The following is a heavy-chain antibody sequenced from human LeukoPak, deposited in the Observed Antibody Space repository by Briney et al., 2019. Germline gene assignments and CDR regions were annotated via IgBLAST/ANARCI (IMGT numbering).Heavy chain of an antibody. CDR3: AREMDSSSWFPTWDY. V-gene: IGHV3-23*01. CDR2: ISGSGGST. CDR1: GFTFSSYA. D-gene: IGHD6-13*01. Sequence: GGSLRLSCAASGFTFSSYAMSWVRQAPGKGLEWVSGISGSGGSTYYADSVKGRFTISRDNSKNTLYVQMNSLRVEDTAVYYCAREMDSSSWFPTWDYWGQGTLVTVSS. J-gene: IGHJ4*02.